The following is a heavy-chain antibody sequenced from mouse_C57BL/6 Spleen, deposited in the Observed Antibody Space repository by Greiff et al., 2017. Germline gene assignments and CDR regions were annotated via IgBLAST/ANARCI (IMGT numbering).Heavy chain of an antibody. Sequence: QVQLQQSGAELVKPGASVKLSCKASGYTFTEYTIHWVKQRSGQGLEWIGWIYPGSGSIEYNEKFKGKATLTADKSSSTVYMELSRLTSEDSAVYFCASLAGSNWYFDVWGTGTPVTVSS. CDR3: ASLAGSNWYFDV. CDR1: GYTFTEYT. D-gene: IGHD1-1*01. J-gene: IGHJ1*03. V-gene: IGHV1-62-2*01. CDR2: IYPGSGSI.